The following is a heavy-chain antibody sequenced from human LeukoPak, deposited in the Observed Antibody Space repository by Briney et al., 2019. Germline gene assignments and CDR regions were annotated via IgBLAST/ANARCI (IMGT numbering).Heavy chain of an antibody. CDR3: ARDGGSGIDY. Sequence: TGGSLRLSCAASGFTFDDYAMHWVRQAPGKGLEWVSGISWNSGSIGYADSVKGRFTISRDTSENTMYLQMNTLRAEDTAVYYCARDGGSGIDYWGQGTLVSVYS. J-gene: IGHJ4*02. CDR2: ISWNSGSI. D-gene: IGHD3-10*01. V-gene: IGHV3-9*01. CDR1: GFTFDDYA.